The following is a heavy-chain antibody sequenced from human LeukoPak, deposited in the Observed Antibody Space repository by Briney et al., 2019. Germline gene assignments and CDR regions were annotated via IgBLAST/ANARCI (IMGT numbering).Heavy chain of an antibody. V-gene: IGHV4-59*01. D-gene: IGHD2-15*01. CDR2: IYYSGST. CDR3: AGPWQGGSDY. J-gene: IGHJ4*02. CDR1: GGSISSYY. Sequence: PSETLSLTCTVSGGSISSYYWSWIRQPPGKGLEWIGYIYYSGSTNYNPSLKSRVTISVDTSKNQFSLKLSSVTAADTAVYYCAGPWQGGSDYWGQGTLVTVSS.